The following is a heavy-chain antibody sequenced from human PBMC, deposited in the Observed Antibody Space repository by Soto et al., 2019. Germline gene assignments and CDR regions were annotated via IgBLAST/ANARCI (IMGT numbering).Heavy chain of an antibody. J-gene: IGHJ5*02. CDR1: GYTFTSYG. V-gene: IGHV1-18*01. CDR2: ISAYNGNT. Sequence: ASVKVSCKASGYTFTSYGISWVRQAPGQGLEWMGWISAYNGNTNYAQKLQGRVTMTTDTSTSTAYMELRSLRSDDTAVYYCARYGAYHGVHHQGWFDPWGQGALVTVSS. D-gene: IGHD2-8*01. CDR3: ARYGAYHGVHHQGWFDP.